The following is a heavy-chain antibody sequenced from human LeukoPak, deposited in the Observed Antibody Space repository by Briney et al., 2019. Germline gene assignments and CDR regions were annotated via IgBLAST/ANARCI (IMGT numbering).Heavy chain of an antibody. CDR1: GFTFSSYA. D-gene: IGHD1-26*01. Sequence: GGSLRLSCAASGFTFSSYAMSWVRQAPGKGLEWVSAISGSGGSTYYADSVKGRFTISRDNSKNTLYLQMNSLRAEDTAVYYCARGARRGSYYYMDVWGKGTTVTISS. J-gene: IGHJ6*03. V-gene: IGHV3-23*01. CDR3: ARGARRGSYYYMDV. CDR2: ISGSGGST.